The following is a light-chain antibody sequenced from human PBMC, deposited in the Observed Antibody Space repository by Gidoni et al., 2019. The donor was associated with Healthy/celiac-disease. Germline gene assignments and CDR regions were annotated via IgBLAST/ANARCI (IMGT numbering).Light chain of an antibody. CDR3: QVWDSSSDHVV. V-gene: IGLV3-21*04. J-gene: IGLJ2*01. CDR2: YAS. CDR1: NIGRKR. Sequence: SYVLTQPPAVSVAPGKTARITCGGNNIGRKRVHWYQQKPGQAPVLVIYYASDRPSGIPERFSGSNSGNTSTLTISRVEAGDEADYYCQVWDSSSDHVVFGGGTKLTVL.